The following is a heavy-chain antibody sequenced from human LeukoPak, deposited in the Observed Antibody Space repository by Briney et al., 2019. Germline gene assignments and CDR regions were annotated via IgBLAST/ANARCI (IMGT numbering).Heavy chain of an antibody. CDR1: GGSISSYY. V-gene: IGHV4-59*01. CDR2: IYYSGST. Sequence: PSETLSLTCTVSGGSISSYYWSWIRQPPGKGLEWIGYIYYSGSTNYNPSLKSRVTISVDTSKNQFSLKLSSVTAADTAVYYCARDYGYGVDYWGQGTLVTVSS. J-gene: IGHJ4*02. CDR3: ARDYGYGVDY. D-gene: IGHD5-18*01.